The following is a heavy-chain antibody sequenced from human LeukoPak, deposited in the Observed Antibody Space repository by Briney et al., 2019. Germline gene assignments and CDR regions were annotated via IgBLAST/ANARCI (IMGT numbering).Heavy chain of an antibody. J-gene: IGHJ4*02. CDR2: IGSDGDKK. V-gene: IGHV3-30*02. CDR1: GFSFSHFG. Sequence: PGRSLRLSCAASGFSFSHFGMHWVRQAPGKGLEWVAFIGSDGDKKYFADSLKGRLTISRDNSKNMLFLQVSSLRTEDTAVYYCAKDGYCSGGACYAWHFDSWGLGTLVTVSS. CDR3: AKDGYCSGGACYAWHFDS. D-gene: IGHD2-15*01.